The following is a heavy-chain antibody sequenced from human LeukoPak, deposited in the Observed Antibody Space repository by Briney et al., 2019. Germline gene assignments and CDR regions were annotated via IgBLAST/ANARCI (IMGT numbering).Heavy chain of an antibody. Sequence: PGGSLRLSCAASGFTFSSYSMNWVRQAPGKGLEWVSSISSSSSYIYYADSVKGRYTISRDNAKNSLYLQMNSLRAEDTAVYYCAGSQCCSSTYYGMDVWGQGTTVTVSS. V-gene: IGHV3-21*01. CDR3: AGSQCCSSTYYGMDV. J-gene: IGHJ6*02. CDR1: GFTFSSYS. D-gene: IGHD6-6*01. CDR2: ISSSSSYI.